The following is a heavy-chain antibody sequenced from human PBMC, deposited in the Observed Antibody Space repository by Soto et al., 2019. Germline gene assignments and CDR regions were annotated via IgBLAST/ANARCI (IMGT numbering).Heavy chain of an antibody. CDR2: MNSDGRTT. CDR3: ATAEVDY. J-gene: IGHJ4*02. CDR1: GFNFCNNW. V-gene: IGHV3-74*01. Sequence: WGSLRLSCAASGFNFCNNWIHWVRQAPGKGLEWVSRMNSDGRTTNYADSVKGRFTVSRDNAKNTLYLQMNSLRAEDTAVYYCATAEVDYWGPGTLVTVSS.